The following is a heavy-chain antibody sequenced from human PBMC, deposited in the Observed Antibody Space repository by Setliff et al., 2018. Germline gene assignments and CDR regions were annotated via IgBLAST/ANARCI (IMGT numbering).Heavy chain of an antibody. CDR3: ARDRGRQLGYTGDAFDI. CDR2: ISSSSSYI. J-gene: IGHJ3*02. CDR1: GFTSSSYS. Sequence: PGGSLRLSCAASGFTSSSYSMNWVRQAPGKGLEWVSSISSSSSYIYYADSVKGRFTISRDNAKNSLYLQMNSLRAEDTAVYYCARDRGRQLGYTGDAFDIWGQGTMVTVSS. V-gene: IGHV3-21*01. D-gene: IGHD5-18*01.